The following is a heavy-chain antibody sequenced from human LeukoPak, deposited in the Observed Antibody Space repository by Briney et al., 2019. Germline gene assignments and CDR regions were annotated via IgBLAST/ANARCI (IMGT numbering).Heavy chain of an antibody. J-gene: IGHJ4*02. V-gene: IGHV3-7*03. D-gene: IGHD6-19*01. Sequence: GGSLRLSCAASGFTFNSYWMTWVRQAPGKGLEWVADIKQNGSDKYYAGSVKGRFTISRDNAKNSLYLQMNSLRAEDTAVYFCARYNSAWKTDDYWGQGTLVTVSS. CDR1: GFTFNSYW. CDR3: ARYNSAWKTDDY. CDR2: IKQNGSDK.